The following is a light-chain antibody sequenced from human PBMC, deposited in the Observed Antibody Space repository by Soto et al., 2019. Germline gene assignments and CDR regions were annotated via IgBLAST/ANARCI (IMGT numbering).Light chain of an antibody. V-gene: IGKV3-20*01. J-gene: IGKJ1*01. Sequence: EIVLTQSPGTLSLSPGERATLSCRASQSVSSSYLAWYQQKPGQAPRLLIYGASSRATGIPDRFSCSGSGTAFTLTISRLEPDDLAVYYWQQYGSSPWTFGKGTKVEIK. CDR1: QSVSSSY. CDR3: QQYGSSPWT. CDR2: GAS.